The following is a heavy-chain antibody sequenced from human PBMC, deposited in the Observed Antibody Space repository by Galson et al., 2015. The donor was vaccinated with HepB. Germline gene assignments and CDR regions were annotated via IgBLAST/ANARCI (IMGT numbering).Heavy chain of an antibody. CDR3: AKDRPRRGYDFWGFDY. Sequence: SLRLSCAASGFTFDDYAMHWVRQAPGKGLEWVSGISWNSGSIGYADSVKGRFTISRDNAKNSLYLQMNSLRAEDTALYYCAKDRPRRGYDFWGFDYWGQGTLVTVSS. V-gene: IGHV3-9*01. D-gene: IGHD3-3*01. J-gene: IGHJ4*02. CDR1: GFTFDDYA. CDR2: ISWNSGSI.